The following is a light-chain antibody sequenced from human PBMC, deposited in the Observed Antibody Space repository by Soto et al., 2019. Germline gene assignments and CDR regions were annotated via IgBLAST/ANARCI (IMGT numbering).Light chain of an antibody. CDR3: RPYAASNNV. CDR2: EVS. V-gene: IGLV2-8*01. Sequence: QSALTQPPSASGSPGQSVTISCTGTSSDVGGYNYVSWYQQHPGKAPKLMIYEVSKRPSGVPDRFSGSKSGNTASLTVSGLQAEDEADYYCRPYAASNNVFGTGTKVTAL. J-gene: IGLJ1*01. CDR1: SSDVGGYNY.